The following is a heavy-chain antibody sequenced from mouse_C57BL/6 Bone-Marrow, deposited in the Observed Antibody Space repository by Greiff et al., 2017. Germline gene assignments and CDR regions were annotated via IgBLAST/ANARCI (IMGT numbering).Heavy chain of an antibody. CDR1: GFNIKDDY. CDR3: TSPPVPAYFAD. J-gene: IGHJ2*01. CDR2: IDPENGDT. V-gene: IGHV14-4*01. Sequence: EVQLQQSGAELVRPGASVKMSCKASGFNIKDDYMHWVKQRPEKGLEWIGWIDPENGDTDYASKFKGKATMTADTSSNTAYLQRSSLTSEDTAVYYCTSPPVPAYFADGSEGPTLTVPS.